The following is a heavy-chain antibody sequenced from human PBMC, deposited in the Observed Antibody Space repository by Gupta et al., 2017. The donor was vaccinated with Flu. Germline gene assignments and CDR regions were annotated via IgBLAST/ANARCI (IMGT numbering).Heavy chain of an antibody. CDR1: GGSFRGYY. CDR3: ARGSGSYDYVWGSYRLIAFDY. CDR2: INHSGST. D-gene: IGHD3-16*02. J-gene: IGHJ4*02. V-gene: IGHV4-34*01. Sequence: QVQLQQWGAGLLKPSETLSLTCAVYGGSFRGYYWSWIRQPPGKGLEWIGEINHSGSTNYNPSLKSRVTISVDTSKNQFSLKLSSVTAADTAVYYCARGSGSYDYVWGSYRLIAFDYWGQGTLVTVSS.